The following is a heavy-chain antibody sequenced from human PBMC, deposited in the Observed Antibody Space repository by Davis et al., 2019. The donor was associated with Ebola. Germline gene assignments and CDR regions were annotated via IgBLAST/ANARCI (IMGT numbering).Heavy chain of an antibody. J-gene: IGHJ5*02. V-gene: IGHV4-39*01. D-gene: IGHD3-16*01. CDR1: GASISSRSYY. Sequence: MPSETLSLTCTVSGASISSRSYYWGWIRQPPGKGLEWVGSFSYGDNTHYYNPSLKSRVTISVDTSKNQFSLKLNSVTAADTAIYHCARQEVGRTDSRGWGALNWFDPWGQGTLVTVSS. CDR2: FSYGDNTH. CDR3: ARQEVGRTDSRGWGALNWFDP.